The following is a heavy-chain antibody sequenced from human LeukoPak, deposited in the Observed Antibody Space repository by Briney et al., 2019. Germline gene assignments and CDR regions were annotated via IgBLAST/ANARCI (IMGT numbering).Heavy chain of an antibody. CDR1: GGSISSYY. Sequence: PSETLSLTCTVSGGSISSYYWSWIRQPPGKGLEWIGYIYYSGSTNYNPSLKSRVTISVDTSKNQFSLKLSSVTAADTAVYYCAKDFYARSDPSGNFDYWGQGTLVTVSS. J-gene: IGHJ4*02. CDR3: AKDFYARSDPSGNFDY. V-gene: IGHV4-59*01. D-gene: IGHD1-26*01. CDR2: IYYSGST.